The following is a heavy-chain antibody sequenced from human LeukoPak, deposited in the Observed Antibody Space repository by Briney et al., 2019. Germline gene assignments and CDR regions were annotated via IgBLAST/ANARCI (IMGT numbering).Heavy chain of an antibody. Sequence: SETLSLTCTVSGGSISSYYWSWVRQPPEKGLEWIGYIYYSGSTNYNPSLKSRVTISVDTSKNQFSLKLSSVTAADTAVYYCARGAVEMATIWAFDIWGQGTMVTVSS. V-gene: IGHV4-59*01. CDR3: ARGAVEMATIWAFDI. CDR1: GGSISSYY. CDR2: IYYSGST. J-gene: IGHJ3*02. D-gene: IGHD5-24*01.